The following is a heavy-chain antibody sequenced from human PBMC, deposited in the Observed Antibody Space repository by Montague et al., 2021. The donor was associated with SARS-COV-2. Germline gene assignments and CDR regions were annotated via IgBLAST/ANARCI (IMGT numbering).Heavy chain of an antibody. D-gene: IGHD2-15*01. J-gene: IGHJ4*02. V-gene: IGHV4-34*01. CDR2: INHSGST. Sequence: SETLSLTCAVYGGSFSGYYWSWIRQPPGKGLEWIGEINHSGSTNYNPSLKSRVTISVDTSKNQFSLKPSSVTAADTAVYYCARHYSATLPAVYWGQGTLVTVSS. CDR3: ARHYSATLPAVY. CDR1: GGSFSGYY.